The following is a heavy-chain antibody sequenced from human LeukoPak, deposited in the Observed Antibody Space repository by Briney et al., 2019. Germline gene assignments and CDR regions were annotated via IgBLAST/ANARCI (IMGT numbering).Heavy chain of an antibody. CDR1: GGSISSGSYY. V-gene: IGHV4-61*02. CDR2: IYTSGST. Sequence: PSQTLSLTCTVSGGSISSGSYYWSWIRQPAGKGLEWIGRIYTSGSTNYSPSLKSRVTMSVDTSKNQFSLRLSSVTAADTAVYYCAREDSSAFDAFDVWGQGTMVTVSS. D-gene: IGHD3-22*01. CDR3: AREDSSAFDAFDV. J-gene: IGHJ3*01.